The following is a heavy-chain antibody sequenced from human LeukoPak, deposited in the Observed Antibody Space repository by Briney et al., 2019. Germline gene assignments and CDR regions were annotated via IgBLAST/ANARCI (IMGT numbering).Heavy chain of an antibody. Sequence: SETLSLTCTVSGGSISSYYWSWIRQPPGKGLEWIGRIHTSGRTNYNPSLKSRVTISVDTSKNQFSLKLSSVTAADTAVYYCARQMNQIAARPGFDYWGQGTLVTVSS. J-gene: IGHJ4*02. CDR1: GGSISSYY. D-gene: IGHD6-6*01. CDR2: IHTSGRT. V-gene: IGHV4-4*07. CDR3: ARQMNQIAARPGFDY.